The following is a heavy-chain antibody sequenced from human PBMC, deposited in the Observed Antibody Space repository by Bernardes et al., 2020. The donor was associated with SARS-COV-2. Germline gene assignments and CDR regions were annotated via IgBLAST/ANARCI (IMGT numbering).Heavy chain of an antibody. CDR1: GFTFSNYA. J-gene: IGHJ3*02. CDR3: AMQSSGYYGHYDALDI. D-gene: IGHD3-22*01. V-gene: IGHV3-23*01. Sequence: GGSLRLSCAASGFTFSNYAMSWVRQAPGKGLEWVSAISGSGGSTYYADSVKGRFTISRDNSKNTLYLQMNSLRAEDTAVYYCAMQSSGYYGHYDALDIWGQGTMATASS. CDR2: ISGSGGST.